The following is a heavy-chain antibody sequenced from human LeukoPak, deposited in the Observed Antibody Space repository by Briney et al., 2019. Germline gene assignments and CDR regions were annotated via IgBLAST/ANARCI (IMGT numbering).Heavy chain of an antibody. D-gene: IGHD5-24*01. V-gene: IGHV3-48*03. Sequence: SGGSLRLSCAASGFTFSSYEMNWVRQAPGKGLEWVSYISSSGSTIYYADSVKGRFTISRDNAKNSLYLQMNSLRAEDTAVYYCARDQDFRDGYNLFDIWGQGTMVTVSS. CDR2: ISSSGSTI. CDR3: ARDQDFRDGYNLFDI. CDR1: GFTFSSYE. J-gene: IGHJ3*02.